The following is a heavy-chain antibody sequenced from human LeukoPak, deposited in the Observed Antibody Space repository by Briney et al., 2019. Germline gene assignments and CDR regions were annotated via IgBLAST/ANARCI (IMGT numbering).Heavy chain of an antibody. CDR2: IYYSGST. CDR3: ARLVFRAGTNKFDY. Sequence: SETLSLTCTVSGGSISSSSYYWGWIRQPPGTGLEWIGSIYYSGSTYYNPSLKSRVTISVDTSKNQFSLKLSSVTAADTAVYYCARLVFRAGTNKFDYWGQGTLVTVSS. V-gene: IGHV4-39*01. CDR1: GGSISSSSYY. D-gene: IGHD1-1*01. J-gene: IGHJ4*02.